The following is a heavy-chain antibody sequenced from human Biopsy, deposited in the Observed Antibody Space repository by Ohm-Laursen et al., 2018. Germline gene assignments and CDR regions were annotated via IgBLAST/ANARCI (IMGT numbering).Heavy chain of an antibody. D-gene: IGHD2-21*01. CDR1: GDTFNRYG. J-gene: IGHJ4*02. Sequence: ASVKVSCKASGDTFNRYGLTWVRQAPGQGLEWMGGIIPCFLRTYIPQKLQGRVTITADKSTNTGYMQLTSLRSDDTAVYYCASGQGDPLGVRIITWSFNFWGQGTLVTVSS. CDR3: ASGQGDPLGVRIITWSFNF. CDR2: IIPCFLRT. V-gene: IGHV1-69*06.